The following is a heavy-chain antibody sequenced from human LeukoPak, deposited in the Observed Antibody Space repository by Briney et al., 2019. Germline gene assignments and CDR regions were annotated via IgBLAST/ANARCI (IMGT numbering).Heavy chain of an antibody. CDR1: GFTFSDYY. V-gene: IGHV3-11*04. Sequence: PGGSLRLSCAASGFTFSDYYMSWIRQAPGKGLEWVSYISSSGSTIYYADSVKGRFTISRDNAKNSLYLQMNSLRAEETAVYYCASGRSLDITIFGVVNDYWGQGTLVTVSS. D-gene: IGHD3-3*01. CDR3: ASGRSLDITIFGVVNDY. J-gene: IGHJ4*02. CDR2: ISSSGSTI.